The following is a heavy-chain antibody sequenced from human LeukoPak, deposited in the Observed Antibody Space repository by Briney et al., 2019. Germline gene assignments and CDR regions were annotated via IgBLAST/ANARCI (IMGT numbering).Heavy chain of an antibody. CDR3: AKDLHGGLDY. J-gene: IGHJ4*02. Sequence: GGSLRLSCAASGFTFSIYGMSWVRQAPGKGLEWVSGISGNGAGTYYADSVKGRFTISRDNSKNTLYLQMHSLRVEDTAVYYCAKDLHGGLDYWGQGTLVTVSS. CDR2: ISGNGAGT. V-gene: IGHV3-23*01. D-gene: IGHD2-15*01. CDR1: GFTFSIYG.